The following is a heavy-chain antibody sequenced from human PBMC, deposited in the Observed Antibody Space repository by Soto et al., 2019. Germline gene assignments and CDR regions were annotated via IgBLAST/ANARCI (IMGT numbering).Heavy chain of an antibody. CDR2: INHSGTT. D-gene: IGHD6-13*01. Sequence: QVQLQQWGAGLLKPSETLSLTCDVYGGSFSGYFYTWIRQPPRRGLERIGRINHSGTTNYNPSLKSRVTISVDTSKNQFSLKLSSVTAADTAVYYCARGYSSSWGDYGMDVWGQGTTVTVSS. J-gene: IGHJ6*02. V-gene: IGHV4-34*02. CDR3: ARGYSSSWGDYGMDV. CDR1: GGSFSGYF.